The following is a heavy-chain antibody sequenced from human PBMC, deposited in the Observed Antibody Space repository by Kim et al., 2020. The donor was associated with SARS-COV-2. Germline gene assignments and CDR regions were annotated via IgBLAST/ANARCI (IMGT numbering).Heavy chain of an antibody. D-gene: IGHD3-22*01. Sequence: SETLSLTCTVSGGSISSGGYYWSWIRQHPGKGLEWIGYIYYSGSTYYNPSLKSRVTISVDTSKNQFSLKLSSVTAADTAVYYCARGEAYDSSGYYWGDWGQGTLVTVSS. CDR1: GGSISSGGYY. V-gene: IGHV4-31*03. J-gene: IGHJ4*02. CDR2: IYYSGST. CDR3: ARGEAYDSSGYYWGD.